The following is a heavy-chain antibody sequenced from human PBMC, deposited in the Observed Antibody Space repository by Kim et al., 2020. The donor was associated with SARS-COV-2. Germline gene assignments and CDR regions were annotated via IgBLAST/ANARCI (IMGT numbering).Heavy chain of an antibody. CDR2: ISYDGSHK. J-gene: IGHJ4*02. D-gene: IGHD1-26*01. V-gene: IGHV3-30*18. CDR1: GFTFNTYG. CDR3: AKSFSGSYFGYDY. Sequence: GGSLRLSCAAYGFTFNTYGIHWVRQAPGRGLEWVTVISYDGSHKYYTDSVKGRFTISRDNSKNTVYLEMNNLRIEDTAVYYCAKSFSGSYFGYDYWGQGTLVTVSS.